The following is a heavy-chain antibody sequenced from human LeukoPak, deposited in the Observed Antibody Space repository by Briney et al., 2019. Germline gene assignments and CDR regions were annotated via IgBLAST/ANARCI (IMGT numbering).Heavy chain of an antibody. Sequence: GESLKISCKGSGYSFTSYWISWVRQMPGKGLEWMGRIDPSDSYTNYSPSFQGHVTISADKSISTAYLQWSSLKASDTAMYYCARRGQPSPSYSGSTWYFDLWGRGTLVTVSS. D-gene: IGHD5-12*01. J-gene: IGHJ2*01. CDR2: IDPSDSYT. V-gene: IGHV5-10-1*01. CDR1: GYSFTSYW. CDR3: ARRGQPSPSYSGSTWYFDL.